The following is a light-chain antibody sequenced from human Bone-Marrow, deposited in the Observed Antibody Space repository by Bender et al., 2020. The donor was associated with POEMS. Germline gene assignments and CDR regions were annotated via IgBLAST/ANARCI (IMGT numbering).Light chain of an antibody. CDR3: CSYAGDRL. Sequence: QSALTQPASVSGSPGQSISISCTGTSSDVGGYDYVSWYQQHPGKAPKLMIFDVSNRPSGVSDRFSASKSGNTASLTISGLQAEDEADYYCCSYAGDRLFGGGTKLTVL. V-gene: IGLV2-14*03. CDR1: SSDVGGYDY. J-gene: IGLJ3*02. CDR2: DVS.